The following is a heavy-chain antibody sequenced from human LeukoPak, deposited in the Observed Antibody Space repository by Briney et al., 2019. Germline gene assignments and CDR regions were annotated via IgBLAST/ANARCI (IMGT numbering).Heavy chain of an antibody. Sequence: PGGSLRLTCAASGFTFSSYAMSWVRQAPGKGLEWVSGISGSGGNTYYADSVKGRFTISRDNSKNTLYLQMSSLRAEDTAVYYCAKEAVDYDILTGYYTTGYFDYWGQGTLVTVSS. CDR1: GFTFSSYA. V-gene: IGHV3-23*01. CDR3: AKEAVDYDILTGYYTTGYFDY. D-gene: IGHD3-9*01. J-gene: IGHJ4*02. CDR2: ISGSGGNT.